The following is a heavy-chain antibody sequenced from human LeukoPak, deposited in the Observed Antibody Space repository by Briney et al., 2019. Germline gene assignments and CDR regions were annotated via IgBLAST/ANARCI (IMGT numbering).Heavy chain of an antibody. CDR2: IYYSGST. D-gene: IGHD3-22*01. CDR1: GGSISSDDYY. CDR3: AREARDYYDSPSWFNP. J-gene: IGHJ5*02. Sequence: SETLSLTCTVSGGSISSDDYYWSWIRQHPGTGLEWIGYIYYSGSTYYNPSLKSRVTISVDTSKNQFSLRLSSVTAADTAVYYCAREARDYYDSPSWFNPWGQGILVTVSS. V-gene: IGHV4-31*03.